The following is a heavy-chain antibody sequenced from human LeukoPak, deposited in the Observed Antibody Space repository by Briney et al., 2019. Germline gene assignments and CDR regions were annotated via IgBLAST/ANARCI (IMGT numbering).Heavy chain of an antibody. CDR2: ISSSSSTI. CDR1: GFTFSSYS. Sequence: GGSLRLSCAASGFTFSSYSMNWVRQAPGKGLEWVSYISSSSSTIYYADSVKGRFTISRDNAKNSLYLQMNSLRAEDTAVYYCARAVFGVVDYFDYWGQGTLVTVSS. J-gene: IGHJ4*02. CDR3: ARAVFGVVDYFDY. D-gene: IGHD3-3*01. V-gene: IGHV3-48*01.